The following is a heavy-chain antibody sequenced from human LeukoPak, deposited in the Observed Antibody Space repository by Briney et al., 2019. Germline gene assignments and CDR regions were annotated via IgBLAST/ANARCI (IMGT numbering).Heavy chain of an antibody. V-gene: IGHV3-7*04. D-gene: IGHD2-2*01. J-gene: IGHJ4*02. CDR1: RFTFSNYW. CDR2: IKQDGSEK. CDR3: ARDRCSSTSCFIDY. Sequence: PGGSLRLSCAVSRFTFSNYWMSWVRQAPGKGLEWVANIKQDGSEKYYVDSVKGRFTISRDNAKNSLYLQINSLRAEDRAVYYCARDRCSSTSCFIDYWGQGTLVTVSS.